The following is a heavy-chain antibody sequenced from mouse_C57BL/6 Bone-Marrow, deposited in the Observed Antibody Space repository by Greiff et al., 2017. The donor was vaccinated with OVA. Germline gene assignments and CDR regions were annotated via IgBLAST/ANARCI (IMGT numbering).Heavy chain of an antibody. V-gene: IGHV1-50*01. CDR1: GYTFTSYW. CDR2: IDPSDSYT. Sequence: QVQLQQPGAELVKPGASVKLSCKASGYTFTSYWMQWVKQRPGQGLEWIGEIDPSDSYTNYNQKFKGKATLTVDTSSSTAYMQLSSLTSEDSAVYYCARWVGNYPYYFDYWGQGTTLTVSS. J-gene: IGHJ2*01. CDR3: ARWVGNYPYYFDY. D-gene: IGHD2-1*01.